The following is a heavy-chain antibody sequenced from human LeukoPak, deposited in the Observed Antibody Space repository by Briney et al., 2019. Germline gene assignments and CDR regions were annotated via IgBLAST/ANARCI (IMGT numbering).Heavy chain of an antibody. CDR3: AKDRTVGASYWYFDL. Sequence: GGSLRLSCAVSGFSFNKYDMHWVRQAPGKGLEWVAVILHDGANKYYADSVKGRFTISRDNSKNTLFLHMNTLRAEDTAIYYCAKDRTVGASYWYFDLWGRGTLVTVSS. CDR1: GFSFNKYD. CDR2: ILHDGANK. D-gene: IGHD1-26*01. V-gene: IGHV3-30*18. J-gene: IGHJ2*01.